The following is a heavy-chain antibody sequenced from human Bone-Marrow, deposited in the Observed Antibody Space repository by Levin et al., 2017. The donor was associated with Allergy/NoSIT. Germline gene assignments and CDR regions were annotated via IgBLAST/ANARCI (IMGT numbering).Heavy chain of an antibody. D-gene: IGHD6-19*01. J-gene: IGHJ4*02. Sequence: GSLRLSCTVSGGSISSYYWSWIRQPPGKGLEWIGYIYYSGSTNYNPSLKSRVTISVDTSKNQFSLKLSSVTAADTAVYYCARVSSSGWGKYYFDYWGQGTLVTVSS. CDR1: GGSISSYY. V-gene: IGHV4-59*01. CDR2: IYYSGST. CDR3: ARVSSSGWGKYYFDY.